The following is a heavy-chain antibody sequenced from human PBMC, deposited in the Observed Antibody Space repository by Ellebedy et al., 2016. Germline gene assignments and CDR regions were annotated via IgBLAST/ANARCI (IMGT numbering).Heavy chain of an antibody. CDR3: ARDPLGEEMATITWPPYGMDV. Sequence: ASVKVSCKASGYTFTSYYMHWVRRAPGQGLEWMGIINPSGGSTSYAQKFQGRVTMTRDTSTSTVYMELSSLRSEDTAVYYCARDPLGEEMATITWPPYGMDVWGQGTTVTVSS. V-gene: IGHV1-46*01. CDR2: INPSGGST. CDR1: GYTFTSYY. D-gene: IGHD5-24*01. J-gene: IGHJ6*02.